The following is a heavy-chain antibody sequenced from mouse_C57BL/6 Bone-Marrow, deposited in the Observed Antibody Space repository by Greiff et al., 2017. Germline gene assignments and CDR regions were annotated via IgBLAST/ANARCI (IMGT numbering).Heavy chain of an antibody. Sequence: QVQLQQSGAELVRPGSSVKLSCKASGYTFTSYWMHWVKQRPIQGLEWIGNIDPSDSETHYNQKFKDKATLTVDKSSSTAYMQLSSLTSEDSAVYYCAREYYGSSHRGFAYWGQGTLVTVSA. CDR2: IDPSDSET. CDR3: AREYYGSSHRGFAY. D-gene: IGHD1-1*01. CDR1: GYTFTSYW. V-gene: IGHV1-52*01. J-gene: IGHJ3*01.